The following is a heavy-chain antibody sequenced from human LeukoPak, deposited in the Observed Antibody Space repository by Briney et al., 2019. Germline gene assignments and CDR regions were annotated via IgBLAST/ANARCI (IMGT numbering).Heavy chain of an antibody. D-gene: IGHD3-3*01. Sequence: GGSLRLSCAASGFTFDDYGMSWVRQVPGKGLEWVSGINWNGGSTGYADSVKGRFTISRDNAKNSLYLQMDSLRVEDTALFYCVRGIRCWDWLSGFDYWGQGTLVTVSS. V-gene: IGHV3-20*04. CDR3: VRGIRCWDWLSGFDY. CDR1: GFTFDDYG. J-gene: IGHJ4*02. CDR2: INWNGGST.